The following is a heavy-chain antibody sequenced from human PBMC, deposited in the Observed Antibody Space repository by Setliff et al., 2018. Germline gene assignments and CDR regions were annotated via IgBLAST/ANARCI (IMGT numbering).Heavy chain of an antibody. CDR1: GGSFSSYG. J-gene: IGHJ6*03. CDR2: TIPMFGST. V-gene: IGHV1-69*05. Sequence: SVKVSCKASGGSFSSYGITWVRQAPGQGLEWMGGTIPMFGSTSYAQKFQGRVTIITDESTTTAYMELSSLGSEDTAVYYCVREGVDSRSSTDYRYYMDVWGKGTTVTVSS. CDR3: VREGVDSRSSTDYRYYMDV. D-gene: IGHD3-22*01.